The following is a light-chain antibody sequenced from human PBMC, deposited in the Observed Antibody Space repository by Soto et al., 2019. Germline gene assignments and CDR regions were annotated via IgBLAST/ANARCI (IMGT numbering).Light chain of an antibody. CDR1: QSLRSSY. V-gene: IGKV3-20*01. J-gene: IGKJ2*01. CDR2: GAS. Sequence: EIVLTQSPGTLSLSPGDRVTLSCRASQSLRSSYLAWYHQKPGQAPRLLIYGASSRATGIPDRFSGSGSGTDFTLTISRLDPEDFAVYYCQQYGGSPYTFGQGTKLEIK. CDR3: QQYGGSPYT.